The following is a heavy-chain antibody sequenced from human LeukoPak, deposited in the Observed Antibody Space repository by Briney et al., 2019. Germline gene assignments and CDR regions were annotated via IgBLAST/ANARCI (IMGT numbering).Heavy chain of an antibody. J-gene: IGHJ4*02. CDR2: ISYDGSNK. Sequence: GGSLRLSCAASGFTFSSYAMHWVRQAPGKGLEWVAVISYDGSNKYYADSVKGRFTISRDNSENTLYLQMNSLRAEDTAVYYCASTGMTTNDYWGQGTLVTLSS. CDR1: GFTFSSYA. CDR3: ASTGMTTNDY. D-gene: IGHD4-11*01. V-gene: IGHV3-30-3*01.